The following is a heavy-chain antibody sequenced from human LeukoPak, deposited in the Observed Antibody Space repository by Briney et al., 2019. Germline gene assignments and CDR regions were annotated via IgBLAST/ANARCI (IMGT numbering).Heavy chain of an antibody. V-gene: IGHV3-66*02. Sequence: GGSLRRSCAASGFTVSSNYMSWVRQAPGKGLEWVSVIYSGGGTYYADSVKGRFTISRDNSKNTLYLQMNSLRAEDTAVYYCARGSDYDTLTGLDYWGQGTLVTVSS. CDR1: GFTVSSNY. D-gene: IGHD3-9*01. CDR3: ARGSDYDTLTGLDY. J-gene: IGHJ4*02. CDR2: IYSGGGT.